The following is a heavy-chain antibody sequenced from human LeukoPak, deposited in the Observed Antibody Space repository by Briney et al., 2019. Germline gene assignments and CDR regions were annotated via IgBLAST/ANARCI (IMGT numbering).Heavy chain of an antibody. CDR2: IWHDGSNK. J-gene: IGHJ5*02. V-gene: IGHV3-33*06. D-gene: IGHD4-17*01. Sequence: PGRSLRLSCAAYGFSFSSYYMRWVRQAPGKGLEWVAVIWHDGSNKYYADFVQGRFTISRNNSKDTLYLQMDSRRAEDTGGYYCAKDATDGDRWFDPWGQGTLVTVCS. CDR3: AKDATDGDRWFDP. CDR1: GFSFSSYY.